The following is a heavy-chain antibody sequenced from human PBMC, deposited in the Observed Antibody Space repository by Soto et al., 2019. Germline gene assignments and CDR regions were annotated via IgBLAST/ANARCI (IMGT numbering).Heavy chain of an antibody. Sequence: SVKVSCKASGGTFSSYAISWVRQAPGQGLEWMGGIIPIFGTANYAQKFQGRVTITADESTSTAYMELSSLRSEDTAVYYCARVTTTAGRRSYYYYGMDVWGQGTMVTVSS. CDR2: IIPIFGTA. J-gene: IGHJ6*02. CDR3: ARVTTTAGRRSYYYYGMDV. CDR1: GGTFSSYA. V-gene: IGHV1-69*13. D-gene: IGHD4-4*01.